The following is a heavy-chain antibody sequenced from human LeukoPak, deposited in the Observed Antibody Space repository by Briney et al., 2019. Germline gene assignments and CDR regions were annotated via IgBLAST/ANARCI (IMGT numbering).Heavy chain of an antibody. CDR2: IHPSGTT. CDR1: GFSISSGYY. J-gene: IGHJ4*02. CDR3: AREAERRVVS. Sequence: SETLSLTCVVSGFSISSGYYWGWIRQPPGKGLEWIGNIHPSGTTFHNSSLNSRVTMSIDTSKNQFSLKLSSVTAADTAVYYCAREAERRVVSWGQGTLVTVSS. D-gene: IGHD1-1*01. V-gene: IGHV4-38-2*02.